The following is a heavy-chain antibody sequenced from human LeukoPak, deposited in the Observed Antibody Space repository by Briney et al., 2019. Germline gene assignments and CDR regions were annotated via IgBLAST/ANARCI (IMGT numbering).Heavy chain of an antibody. V-gene: IGHV4-59*01. D-gene: IGHD3-16*01. CDR1: GGSISSYY. CDR2: IYHSGST. CDR3: AGDYKTLAY. Sequence: SETLSLTCTVSGGSISSYYWSWIRQPPGKGLEWIGYIYHSGSTEYNPSLKSRVTISLDTSKNQFSLKLSSVTPADTAVYYCAGDYKTLAYWGQGTLVTVSS. J-gene: IGHJ4*02.